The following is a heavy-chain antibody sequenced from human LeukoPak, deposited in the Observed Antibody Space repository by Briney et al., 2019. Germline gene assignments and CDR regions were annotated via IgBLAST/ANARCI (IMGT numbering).Heavy chain of an antibody. CDR2: IKQDGSEK. D-gene: IGHD5-18*01. Sequence: GGSLRLSCAASGFTFSSYWMSWVRQAPGKGLEWVANIKQDGSEKYYVDSVKGRFTISRDNAKNSLYLQMNSLRAEDTAVCYCAREVDTAMVYIAYWGQGTLVTVSS. V-gene: IGHV3-7*01. J-gene: IGHJ4*02. CDR3: AREVDTAMVYIAY. CDR1: GFTFSSYW.